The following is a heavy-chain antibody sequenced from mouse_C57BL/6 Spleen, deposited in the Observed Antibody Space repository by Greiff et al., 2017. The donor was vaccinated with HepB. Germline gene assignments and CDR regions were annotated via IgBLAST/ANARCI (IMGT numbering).Heavy chain of an antibody. D-gene: IGHD1-1*01. Sequence: QVQLQQSGAELARPGASVKLSCKASGYTFTSYGISWVKQRTGPGIEWIGEIYPRSGTTYYNEKFKGKATLTADKSSSKAYMELPSLTSEDSSVYFCASITTVTGNYFDYWGQGTTLTVSS. CDR1: GYTFTSYG. CDR2: IYPRSGTT. J-gene: IGHJ2*01. CDR3: ASITTVTGNYFDY. V-gene: IGHV1-81*01.